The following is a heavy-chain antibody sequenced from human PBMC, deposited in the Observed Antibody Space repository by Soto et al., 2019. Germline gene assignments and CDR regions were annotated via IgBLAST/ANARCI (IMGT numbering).Heavy chain of an antibody. CDR1: GGSISSGGYY. J-gene: IGHJ6*02. CDR2: IYYSGST. CDR3: ARDHYYDSSGYGSGMDV. D-gene: IGHD3-22*01. V-gene: IGHV4-31*03. Sequence: SETLSLTCTVSGGSISSGGYYWSWIRQHPGKGLEWIGYIYYSGSTYYNPSLKSRVTISVDTSKNQFSLKLSSVTAADTAVYYCARDHYYDSSGYGSGMDVWGQGTTVTVSS.